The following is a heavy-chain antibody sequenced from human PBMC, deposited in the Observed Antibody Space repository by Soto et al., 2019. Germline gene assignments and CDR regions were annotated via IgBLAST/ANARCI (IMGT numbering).Heavy chain of an antibody. CDR3: ARIGPSYYMDV. V-gene: IGHV3-23*01. J-gene: IGHJ6*03. D-gene: IGHD3-16*01. CDR1: GFTFSSYS. Sequence: PGGSLRLSCAASGFTFSSYSMSWVRPPPGKGLEWVSAISGSGDSTYYADSVKGRFTISRDNSKNTLYLQMNSLRAEDTAVYYCARIGPSYYMDVWGKGTTVTVSS. CDR2: ISGSGDST.